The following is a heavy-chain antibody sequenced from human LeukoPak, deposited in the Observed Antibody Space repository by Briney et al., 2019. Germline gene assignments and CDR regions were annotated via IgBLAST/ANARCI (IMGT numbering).Heavy chain of an antibody. CDR3: ARGDQVVALYGDYGQKSYFDY. CDR1: GFPFSSYW. CDR2: IKQDGSKK. J-gene: IGHJ4*02. D-gene: IGHD4-17*01. Sequence: PGGSLRLSCVASGFPFSSYWMTWVRQAPGKGLEWVANIKQDGSKKSYVDSVKGRFTISRDNAKNSLYLQMNSLRAEDTAVYYCARGDQVVALYGDYGQKSYFDYWGQGTLVTVSS. V-gene: IGHV3-7*01.